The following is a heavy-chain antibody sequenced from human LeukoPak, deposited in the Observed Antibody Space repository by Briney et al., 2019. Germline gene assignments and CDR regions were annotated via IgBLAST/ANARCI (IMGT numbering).Heavy chain of an antibody. Sequence: GRSLTLSCEGSGFDVSANYMNWVRQAPGKGLEWVSILYSGGTTYYADSVKGRFTVSRESSKNTLLLHMTSLRAEDTAVYYCARVGDHYHWYLDLWGRGTLVTASS. V-gene: IGHV3-53*01. CDR2: LYSGGTT. CDR3: ARVGDHYHWYLDL. CDR1: GFDVSANY. J-gene: IGHJ2*01. D-gene: IGHD3-10*01.